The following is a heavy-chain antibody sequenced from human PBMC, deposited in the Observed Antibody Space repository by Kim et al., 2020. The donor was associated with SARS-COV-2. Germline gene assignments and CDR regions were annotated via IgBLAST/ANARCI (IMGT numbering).Heavy chain of an antibody. Sequence: SETLSLTCNVSGVSISGDYWSWIRQTPEKGLQWIASISYAGTMCYNPSLKSRVTISVDTSKNQVSLKLSSVTAADTAMYYCARHLSGSGAFYNVGYWGQGSLVTVSS. D-gene: IGHD3-10*01. CDR3: ARHLSGSGAFYNVGY. J-gene: IGHJ4*02. CDR2: ISYAGTM. V-gene: IGHV4-59*08. CDR1: GVSISGDY.